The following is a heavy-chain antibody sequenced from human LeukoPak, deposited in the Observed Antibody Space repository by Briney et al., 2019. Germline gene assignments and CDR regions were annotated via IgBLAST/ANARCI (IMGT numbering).Heavy chain of an antibody. D-gene: IGHD3-22*01. CDR3: ARGPYDSSGYFLYYFDY. J-gene: IGHJ4*02. Sequence: PGGSLRLSCAASGFTFSSYGMHWVRQAPGKGLEWVAVIWYDGSNKYYADSVKGRFTISRDNSKNTLYLQMNSLRAEDTAVYYCARGPYDSSGYFLYYFDYWGQGTLVTVSS. V-gene: IGHV3-33*01. CDR1: GFTFSSYG. CDR2: IWYDGSNK.